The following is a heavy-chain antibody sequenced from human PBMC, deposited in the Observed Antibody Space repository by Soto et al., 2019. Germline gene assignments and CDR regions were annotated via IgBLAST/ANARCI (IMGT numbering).Heavy chain of an antibody. CDR3: AADPTVTIYYYYGMDV. D-gene: IGHD4-17*01. CDR2: ISPYSGVT. J-gene: IGHJ6*02. V-gene: IGHV1-18*01. Sequence: ASVKVSCKASGYNFLHYGVAWVCQVPGQGREWMGWISPYSGVTLYEQHFQDRVPIPPDTSTKVAYMEMTTPKSDDTAVYYCAADPTVTIYYYYGMDVWGQGTTVTVS. CDR1: GYNFLHYG.